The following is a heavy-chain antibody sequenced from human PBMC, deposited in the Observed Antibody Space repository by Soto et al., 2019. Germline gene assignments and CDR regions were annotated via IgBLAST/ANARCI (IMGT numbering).Heavy chain of an antibody. Sequence: QVQLVQSGAEVTKPGSSVKVSCKASGGTFSSYAISWVRQAPGQGLEWMGGIIPIFGTANYAQKFQGRVTITADESTSTDYMELSSLRSEDTAVYYCARTTVTTPFDYWGQGTLVTVSS. V-gene: IGHV1-69*12. CDR3: ARTTVTTPFDY. CDR2: IIPIFGTA. J-gene: IGHJ4*02. CDR1: GGTFSSYA. D-gene: IGHD4-17*01.